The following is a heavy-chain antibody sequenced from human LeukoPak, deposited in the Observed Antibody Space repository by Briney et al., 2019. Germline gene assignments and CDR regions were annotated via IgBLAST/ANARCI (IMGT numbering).Heavy chain of an antibody. J-gene: IGHJ3*02. V-gene: IGHV1-69*05. D-gene: IGHD3-9*01. Sequence: GASVKVSCKASGGTFSSYAISWVRQAPGQGLEWMGGIIPIFGTANYAQKFQGRVTITTDESTSTAYMELSSLRSEDTAVYYCAREGDDILTSVRGAFDIWGQGSMVTVSS. CDR2: IIPIFGTA. CDR1: GGTFSSYA. CDR3: AREGDDILTSVRGAFDI.